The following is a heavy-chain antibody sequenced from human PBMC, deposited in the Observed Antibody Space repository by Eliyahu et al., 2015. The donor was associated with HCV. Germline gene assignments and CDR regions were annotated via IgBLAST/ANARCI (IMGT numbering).Heavy chain of an antibody. J-gene: IGHJ3*02. CDR1: GGTFSXXA. D-gene: IGHD3-10*01. V-gene: IGHV1-69*01. Sequence: QVQLVQSGAEVKKPGSSVKXSCKXSGGTFSXXAXSWVRQAPGQGLEWMGGIIPIFGTANYAQKFQGRVTITADESTSTAYMELSSLRSEDTAVYYCASLVYYGSGSYYMNAFDIWGQGTMVTVSS. CDR3: ASLVYYGSGSYYMNAFDI. CDR2: IIPIFGTA.